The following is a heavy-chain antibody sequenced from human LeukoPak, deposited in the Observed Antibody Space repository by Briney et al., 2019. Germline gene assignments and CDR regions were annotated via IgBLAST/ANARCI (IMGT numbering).Heavy chain of an antibody. CDR1: GFTFSSYG. CDR3: ARSVGRAHAFDI. J-gene: IGHJ3*02. D-gene: IGHD3-3*01. V-gene: IGHV3-30*02. Sequence: GGSLRLSCAASGFTFSSYGMHWVRQAPGKGLEWVAFIRYDGSNKYYADSVKGRFTISRDNSKNTLYLQMNSLRAEDTAVYYCARSVGRAHAFDIWGQGTMVTVSS. CDR2: IRYDGSNK.